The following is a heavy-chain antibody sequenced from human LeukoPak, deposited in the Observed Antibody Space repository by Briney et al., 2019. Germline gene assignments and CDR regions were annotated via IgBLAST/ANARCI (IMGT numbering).Heavy chain of an antibody. Sequence: GGSLRLSCAASGFTFSSYAMSWVRQASGKGLEWVSAISGSGGSTYYADSVKGRFTISRDNSKNTLYLQMNSLRAEDTAVYYCAKCPSSGSYRRGDYWGQGTLVTVSS. D-gene: IGHD1-26*01. CDR1: GFTFSSYA. J-gene: IGHJ4*02. CDR3: AKCPSSGSYRRGDY. CDR2: ISGSGGST. V-gene: IGHV3-23*01.